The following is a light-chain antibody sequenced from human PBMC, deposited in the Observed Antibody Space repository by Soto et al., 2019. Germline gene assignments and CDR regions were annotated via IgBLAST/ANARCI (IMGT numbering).Light chain of an antibody. V-gene: IGLV2-14*03. J-gene: IGLJ2*01. CDR3: SSFTVMNTQV. CDR2: DVN. CDR1: SSDVGAYNY. Sequence: QSALTQPASVSEFPGQSVTISYIGTSSDVGAYNYVSWYQQHPGKAPKLIIFDVNHRPSGISNRFSGSKSGNTASLTVSGLQADDEADYYCSSFTVMNTQVFGGGTKLTVL.